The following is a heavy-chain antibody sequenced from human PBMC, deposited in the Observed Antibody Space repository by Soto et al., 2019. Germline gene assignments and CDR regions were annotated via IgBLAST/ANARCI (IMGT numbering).Heavy chain of an antibody. D-gene: IGHD3-22*01. J-gene: IGHJ3*02. CDR2: IYYSGST. CDR1: GGSISSYY. V-gene: IGHV4-59*01. CDR3: ARDDSSGYADI. Sequence: SETLSLTCTVSGGSISSYYWSWIRQPPGKGLEWIGYIYYSGSTNYNPSLKSRVTISVDTSKNQFSLKLSSVTAADTAVYYCARDDSSGYADIWGQGTMVTVSS.